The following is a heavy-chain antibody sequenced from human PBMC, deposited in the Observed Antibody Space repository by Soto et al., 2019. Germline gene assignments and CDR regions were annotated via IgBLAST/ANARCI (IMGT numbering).Heavy chain of an antibody. CDR1: GYTVTRYY. V-gene: IGHV1-2*04. CDR3: ARGDFWSGYSLNY. J-gene: IGHJ4*02. Sequence: XVRVSFAASGYTVTRYYMHWVRQAPGQGLEWMGWINPNSGGTNYAQKFQGWVTMTRDTSISTAYMELSRLRSDDTAVYYCARGDFWSGYSLNYWGQGTLVTVSS. CDR2: INPNSGGT. D-gene: IGHD3-3*01.